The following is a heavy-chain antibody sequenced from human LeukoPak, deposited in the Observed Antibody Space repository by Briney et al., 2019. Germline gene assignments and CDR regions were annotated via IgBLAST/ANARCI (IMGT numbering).Heavy chain of an antibody. Sequence: GGSLRLSCVASGFTFSSYAMHWVRQAPGKGLEWVAVIPYDGRNKYYADSVKGRFTISRDNTRNTLYLQMNSLGAEDTAVYYCAKDLGDYYFDYWGQGTLVTVSS. D-gene: IGHD7-27*01. V-gene: IGHV3-30*04. CDR2: IPYDGRNK. CDR1: GFTFSSYA. J-gene: IGHJ4*02. CDR3: AKDLGDYYFDY.